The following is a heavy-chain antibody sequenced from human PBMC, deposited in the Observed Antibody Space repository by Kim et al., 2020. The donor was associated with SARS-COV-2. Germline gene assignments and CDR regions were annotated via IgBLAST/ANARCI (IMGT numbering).Heavy chain of an antibody. J-gene: IGHJ4*02. Sequence: GGSLRLSCAASGFTFDDYAMHWVRQAPGKGLEWVSGISWNSGSIGYADSVKGRFTISRDNAKNSLYLQMNSLRAEDTALYYCARFDWLFQYFDYWGQGTLVTVSS. V-gene: IGHV3-9*01. CDR2: ISWNSGSI. CDR1: GFTFDDYA. CDR3: ARFDWLFQYFDY. D-gene: IGHD3-9*01.